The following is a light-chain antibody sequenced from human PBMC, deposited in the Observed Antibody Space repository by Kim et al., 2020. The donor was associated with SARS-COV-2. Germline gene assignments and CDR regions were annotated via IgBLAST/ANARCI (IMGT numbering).Light chain of an antibody. CDR1: QSLLHSNGYNY. CDR2: LGS. CDR3: MQALQTPALRT. J-gene: IGKJ4*01. Sequence: DIVMTQSPLSLPVTPGEPASISCRSSQSLLHSNGYNYLDWYLQKPGQSPQLLIYLGSNRASGVPDRFSGSGSGTDFTLKISRVEAEDVGVYYCMQALQTPALRTFGGGTKVDIK. V-gene: IGKV2-28*01.